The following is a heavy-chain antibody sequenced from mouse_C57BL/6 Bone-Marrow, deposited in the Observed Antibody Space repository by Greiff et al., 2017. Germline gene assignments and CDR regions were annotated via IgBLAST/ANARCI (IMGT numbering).Heavy chain of an antibody. D-gene: IGHD2-5*01. CDR3: FYYSNYHWYFDV. CDR2: MDPENGDT. J-gene: IGHJ1*03. Sequence: VQLQQSGAELVRPGASVKLSCTASGFNIKDDYMHWVKQRPEQGLEWIGWMDPENGDTEYASKFQGKATITADTSSNTAYLQLSSLTSEDTAVYYCFYYSNYHWYFDVWGTGTTVTVSS. CDR1: GFNIKDDY. V-gene: IGHV14-4*01.